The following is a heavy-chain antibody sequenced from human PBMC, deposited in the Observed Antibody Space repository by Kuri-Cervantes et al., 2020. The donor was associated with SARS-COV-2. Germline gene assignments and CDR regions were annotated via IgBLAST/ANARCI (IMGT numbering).Heavy chain of an antibody. J-gene: IGHJ3*02. V-gene: IGHV3-7*03. CDR1: GFTFSTYW. CDR3: AKDMKMESAFDI. CDR2: IKQDGSEK. D-gene: IGHD2-8*01. Sequence: GGSLRLSCVASGFTFSTYWMIWVRQAPGKGLEWVANIKQDGSEKNYVDSVKGRFTISRDNAKNSLYLQMNSLRTEDTALYYCAKDMKMESAFDIWGQGTMVTVSS.